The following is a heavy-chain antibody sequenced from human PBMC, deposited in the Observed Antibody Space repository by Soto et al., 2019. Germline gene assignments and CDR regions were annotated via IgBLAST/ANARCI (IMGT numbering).Heavy chain of an antibody. CDR1: GLSISSGGSY. Sequence: TPSVTCTVSGLSISSGGSYWSWIRQHPGKGLEWIGYIFYSGTTYYNPSLKSRVTISVDTSKNQFSLKLSSVTAADTAVYYCARSVDPWGQGTLVTVSS. J-gene: IGHJ5*02. CDR2: IFYSGTT. V-gene: IGHV4-31*03. CDR3: ARSVDP.